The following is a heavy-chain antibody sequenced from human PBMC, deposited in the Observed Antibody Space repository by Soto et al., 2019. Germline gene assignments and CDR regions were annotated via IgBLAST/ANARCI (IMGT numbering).Heavy chain of an antibody. D-gene: IGHD3-3*01. CDR3: ETKGTTICGVVHDVDY. J-gene: IGHJ4*02. CDR2: ISGRGGST. V-gene: IGHV3-23*04. CDR1: GFTFSSYD. Sequence: EVQLVESGGGLVQPGGSLRLSCAASGFTFSSYDMHWVRQATGQGMEWCSDISGRGGSTYYADSVKGRLTLSRDNSKNTLDMQMNSLRAEDTAVYYCETKGTTICGVVHDVDYWVQGTMGTVSS.